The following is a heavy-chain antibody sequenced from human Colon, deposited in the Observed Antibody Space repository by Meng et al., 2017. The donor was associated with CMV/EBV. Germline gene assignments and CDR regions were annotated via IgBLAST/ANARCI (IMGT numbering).Heavy chain of an antibody. D-gene: IGHD6-19*01. CDR3: ARVLKTGIAVAGIEY. V-gene: IGHV3-48*04. Sequence: GGSLRLSCAASGFTFSNYSMSWVRQAPGKGLEWVSSIASSSGTIYYADSVKGRFTIFRDNAKNSLHLQMNSLRAEDTAVYYCARVLKTGIAVAGIEYWGQGTLVTVSS. J-gene: IGHJ4*02. CDR1: GFTFSNYS. CDR2: IASSSGTI.